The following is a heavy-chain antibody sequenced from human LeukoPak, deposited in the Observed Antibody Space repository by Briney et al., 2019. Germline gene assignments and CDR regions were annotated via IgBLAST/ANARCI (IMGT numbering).Heavy chain of an antibody. CDR2: ISYSGST. V-gene: IGHV4-39*01. CDR3: AGSGRGGLKSGVDY. D-gene: IGHD6-25*01. Sequence: SETLSLTCTVSGGSISSNNCYWGWIRQPPGKGLEWMETISYSGSTWYNPSLKSRVTMSVDTSKNQFSLKLSSVTAADTAMYYCAGSGRGGLKSGVDYWGQGTLVTVSS. J-gene: IGHJ4*02. CDR1: GGSISSNNCY.